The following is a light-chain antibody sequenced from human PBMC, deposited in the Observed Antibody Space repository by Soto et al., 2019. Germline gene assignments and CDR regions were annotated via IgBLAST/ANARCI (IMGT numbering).Light chain of an antibody. CDR2: AAS. CDR3: YQSSSTPRVT. J-gene: IGKJ5*01. V-gene: IGKV1-39*01. CDR1: QSISSY. Sequence: IQVSQPKSSLYASVGDRLTITCGGSQSISSYLNWYQQEPAKAXKLLIYAASSLQSGVPSRFSGSECGTDYTLTIFSLQPEDYSTYDGYQSSSTPRVTFCPGTRLEIK.